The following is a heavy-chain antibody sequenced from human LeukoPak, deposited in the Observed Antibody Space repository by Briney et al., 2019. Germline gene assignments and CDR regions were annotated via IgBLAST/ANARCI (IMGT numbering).Heavy chain of an antibody. Sequence: ASVKVSCKASGYTFTSYGIRWVRQAPGQGLEWMGWISAYNGNTNYAQKLQGRVTMTTDTSTSTAYMELRSLRSDDTAVYYCARDQVYCSGGSCYSYHWFDPWGQGTLVTVSS. J-gene: IGHJ5*02. D-gene: IGHD2-15*01. CDR3: ARDQVYCSGGSCYSYHWFDP. CDR2: ISAYNGNT. V-gene: IGHV1-18*01. CDR1: GYTFTSYG.